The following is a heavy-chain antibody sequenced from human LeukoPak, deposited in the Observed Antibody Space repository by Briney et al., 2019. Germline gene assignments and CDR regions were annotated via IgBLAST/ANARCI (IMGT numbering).Heavy chain of an antibody. CDR1: GFTFSSYA. CDR2: ISVSGENT. V-gene: IGHV3-23*01. D-gene: IGHD3-10*01. Sequence: GRSLRLSCAASGFTFSSYAMTWVRQAPGKGLQWVSTISVSGENTYYADSVKGRFTISRDISKSTLYLQMNSLRDEDTALYYCAKYGSGTYYNGLHWGQGTLVTVSS. CDR3: AKYGSGTYYNGLH. J-gene: IGHJ4*02.